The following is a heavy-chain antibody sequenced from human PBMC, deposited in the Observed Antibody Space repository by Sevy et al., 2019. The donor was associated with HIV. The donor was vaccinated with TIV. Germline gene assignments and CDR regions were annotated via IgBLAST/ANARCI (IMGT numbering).Heavy chain of an antibody. J-gene: IGHJ1*01. D-gene: IGHD1-26*01. Sequence: ASVKVSCKASGYTFINFDIGWVRQATGQGLEWMGWMNPKTGNAGYAPKFQGRVTMTRNTSLTTAYMELRSLKSDDTAVYYCARAPRGSQGPGQYFRHWGQGTLVTVSS. CDR1: GYTFINFD. V-gene: IGHV1-8*01. CDR3: ARAPRGSQGPGQYFRH. CDR2: MNPKTGNA.